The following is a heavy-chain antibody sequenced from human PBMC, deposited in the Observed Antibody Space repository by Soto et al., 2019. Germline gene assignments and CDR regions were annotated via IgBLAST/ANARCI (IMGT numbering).Heavy chain of an antibody. V-gene: IGHV3-73*02. CDR1: GFTFSGSA. J-gene: IGHJ4*02. CDR2: MRSKANSYAT. Sequence: EVQLVESGGGLVEPGGSLKLSCAASGFTFSGSAMHWVRQASGKGLEWVGRMRSKANSYATAYAASVKGRLTISIDDSTNTAYLQMNSLKTDDTAVYYCTGSVTGTTAHFDYWGQGTLLTVSS. CDR3: TGSVTGTTAHFDY. D-gene: IGHD1-7*01.